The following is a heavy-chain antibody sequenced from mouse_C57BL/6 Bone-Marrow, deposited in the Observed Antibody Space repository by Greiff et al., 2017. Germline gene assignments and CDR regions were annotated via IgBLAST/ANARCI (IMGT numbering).Heavy chain of an antibody. Sequence: EVKLMESGPGLVKPSQSLSLTCSVTGYSITSGYYWNWIRQFPGNKLEWMGYISYDGSNNYNPSLKNRISITRDTSKNQFFLKLNSVTTEDTATYYCAKYGNYWYVDVWGTGTTVTVSS. J-gene: IGHJ1*03. V-gene: IGHV3-6*01. CDR2: ISYDGSN. D-gene: IGHD2-1*01. CDR1: GYSITSGYY. CDR3: AKYGNYWYVDV.